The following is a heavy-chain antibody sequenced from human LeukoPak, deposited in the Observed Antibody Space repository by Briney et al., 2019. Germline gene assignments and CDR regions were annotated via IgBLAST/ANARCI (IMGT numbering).Heavy chain of an antibody. CDR2: IYTSGST. J-gene: IGHJ4*02. CDR1: GGSISSGSYY. CDR3: ARDPDHGYFDY. V-gene: IGHV4-61*02. Sequence: PSQTLSLTCTVSGGSISSGSYYWSWIRQPAGKGLEWIGRIYTSGSTNYNPSLKSRVTISVDTSKNQFSLKLSSVTAADTAVYYCARDPDHGYFDYWGQGTLVTVSS.